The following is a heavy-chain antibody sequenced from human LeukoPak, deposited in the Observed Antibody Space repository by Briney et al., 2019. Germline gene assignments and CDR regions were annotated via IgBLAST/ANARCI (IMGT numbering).Heavy chain of an antibody. V-gene: IGHV3-33*01. J-gene: IGHJ1*01. Sequence: PGRSLRLSRAASGFTFSSYGMHWVRQAPGKGLEWVAVIWYDGSNKYYADSVKGRFTISRDNSKNTLYLQMNSLRAEDTAVYYCAREVQGYFQHWGQGTLVTVSS. CDR2: IWYDGSNK. CDR3: AREVQGYFQH. CDR1: GFTFSSYG.